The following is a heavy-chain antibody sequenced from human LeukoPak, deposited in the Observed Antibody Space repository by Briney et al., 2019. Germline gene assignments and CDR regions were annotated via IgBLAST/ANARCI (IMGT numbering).Heavy chain of an antibody. D-gene: IGHD2-21*02. CDR2: ISWNSGSI. CDR1: GFTFDDYA. V-gene: IGHV3-9*01. J-gene: IGHJ2*01. Sequence: GGSLRLSCAASGFTFDDYAMHWVRQAPGKGLEWVSGISWNSGSIGYADSVKGRFTISRDNAKNSLYLQMNSLRAEDTAVYYCAKRCGGDCYWYFDLWGRGTLVTVSS. CDR3: AKRCGGDCYWYFDL.